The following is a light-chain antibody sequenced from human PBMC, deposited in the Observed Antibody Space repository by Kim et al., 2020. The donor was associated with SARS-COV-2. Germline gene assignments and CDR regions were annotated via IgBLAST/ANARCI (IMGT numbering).Light chain of an antibody. CDR3: SSYRSRSTYV. Sequence: GQSITISCTGTISDVGGYNYVSWYQQHPGKAPKLMIYDVSNRPSGVSNRFSGSKSANTASLTISGLQAEDEADYYCSSYRSRSTYVFGTGTKVTVL. V-gene: IGLV2-14*03. CDR1: ISDVGGYNY. CDR2: DVS. J-gene: IGLJ1*01.